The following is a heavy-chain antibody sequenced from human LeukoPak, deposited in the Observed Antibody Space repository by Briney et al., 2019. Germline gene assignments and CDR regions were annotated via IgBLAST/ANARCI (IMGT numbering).Heavy chain of an antibody. J-gene: IGHJ5*02. D-gene: IGHD3-3*01. CDR1: GGSISSSSYY. CDR2: IYYSGST. CDR3: ARDLITIFGVVISTDP. V-gene: IGHV4-39*07. Sequence: SETLSLTCTVSGGSISSSSYYWGWIRQPPGKGLEWIGSIYYSGSTYYNPSLKSRVTISVDTSKNQFSLKLSSVTAADTAVYYCARDLITIFGVVISTDPWGQGTLVTVSS.